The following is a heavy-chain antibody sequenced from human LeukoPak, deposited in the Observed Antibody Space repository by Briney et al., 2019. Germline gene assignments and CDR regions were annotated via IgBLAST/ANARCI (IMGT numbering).Heavy chain of an antibody. CDR1: GFTFSSYG. Sequence: PGRSLRLSCAASGFTFSSYGMHWVRQAPGKGPEWVAVISYDGNNKYYADSVKGRFTISRDNSKNTLYLQMDSLRAEDTAVYYCAKDSHPLGVAAPSQLDYWGQGTLVTVSS. V-gene: IGHV3-30*18. CDR3: AKDSHPLGVAAPSQLDY. D-gene: IGHD2-15*01. J-gene: IGHJ4*02. CDR2: ISYDGNNK.